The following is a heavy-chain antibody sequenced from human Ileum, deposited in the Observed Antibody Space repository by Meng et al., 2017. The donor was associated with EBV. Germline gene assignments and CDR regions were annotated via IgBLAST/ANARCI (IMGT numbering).Heavy chain of an antibody. Sequence: HVQLHRSGAGLLKPSGTLSLACAVNGGSLSGAYWNRIRPPPGKGLEWIGEIIHGGSPSYNPSLKSRVTISIDTSKNQLSLMLSSVTAADTAVYYCARRPTGIDYWGQGTLVTVSS. V-gene: IGHV4-34*12. CDR3: ARRPTGIDY. CDR2: IIHGGSP. D-gene: IGHD2-8*02. J-gene: IGHJ4*02. CDR1: GGSLSGAY.